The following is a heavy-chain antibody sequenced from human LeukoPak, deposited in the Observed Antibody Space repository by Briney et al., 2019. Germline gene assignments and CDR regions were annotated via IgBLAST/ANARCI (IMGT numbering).Heavy chain of an antibody. J-gene: IGHJ4*02. V-gene: IGHV3-74*01. D-gene: IGHD7-27*01. CDR3: ARDRSVTNGGFDY. CDR2: INTDGSDT. CDR1: GFTFSHYW. Sequence: GGSLRLSCAASGFTFSHYWMHWVRQAPGKGLVWVSRINTDGSDTVYADSVKGRFTISRDNAKNKLYLQMNSLRAEDTAVYYCARDRSVTNGGFDYWGQGTLVTVSS.